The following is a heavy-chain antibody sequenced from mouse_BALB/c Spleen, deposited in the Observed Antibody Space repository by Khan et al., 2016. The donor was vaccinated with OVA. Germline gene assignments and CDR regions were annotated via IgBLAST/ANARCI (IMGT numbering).Heavy chain of an antibody. CDR1: GYTFTDYY. V-gene: IGHV1-77*01. CDR2: ISPGSGDT. CDR3: ARRNYFGYTFAY. J-gene: IGHJ3*01. D-gene: IGHD1-2*01. Sequence: QVQLQQSGAELARPGASVKLSCKASGYTFTDYYINWVKQRTGQGLEWIGEISPGSGDTYYNERFKGKATLTADNSSSTAYMQLSSLTSEASAVYVCARRNYFGYTFAYGGQGTLVTVSA.